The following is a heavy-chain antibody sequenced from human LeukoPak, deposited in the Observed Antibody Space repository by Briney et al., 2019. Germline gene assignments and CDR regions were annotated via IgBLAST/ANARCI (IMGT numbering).Heavy chain of an antibody. J-gene: IGHJ6*02. CDR1: GFTFSSYG. Sequence: PGGSLRLSCAASGFTFSSYGMHWVRQAPGKGLEWVAVISYDGSNKYYADSVKGRFTISRDNSKNTLYLQMNSLRAEDTAVYYCAKCPYKPVYYYASGDYGMDVWGQGTTVTVSS. V-gene: IGHV3-30*18. CDR2: ISYDGSNK. CDR3: AKCPYKPVYYYASGDYGMDV. D-gene: IGHD3-10*01.